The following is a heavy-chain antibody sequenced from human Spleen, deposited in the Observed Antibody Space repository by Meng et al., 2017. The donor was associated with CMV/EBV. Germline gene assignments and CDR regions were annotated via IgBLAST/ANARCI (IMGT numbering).Heavy chain of an antibody. J-gene: IGHJ4*02. V-gene: IGHV3-20*04. CDR3: AKGFIFRGQLSVTGGSDY. Sequence: GGSLRLSCAASGFTFDDYAMSWVRQAPGKGLEWVSGIIWSGSSAGYADSVKGRFTISRDNAKSALYLQMNSLRVEDTAFYYCAKGFIFRGQLSVTGGSDYWGQGTLVTVSS. D-gene: IGHD3-10*01. CDR2: IIWSGSSA. CDR1: GFTFDDYA.